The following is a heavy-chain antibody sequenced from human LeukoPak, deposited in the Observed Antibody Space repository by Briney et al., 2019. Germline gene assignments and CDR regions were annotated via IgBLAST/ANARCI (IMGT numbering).Heavy chain of an antibody. CDR2: INPNSGDR. CDR3: AREGWDQRDTAAFDH. V-gene: IGHV1-2*02. CDR1: GYIFTGHY. D-gene: IGHD6-19*01. Sequence: ASVKVSCKASGYIFTGHYMHWARPAPGQGLEWMGWINPNSGDRNSAQKFQGRVTMTRDTSISTLYMELSSLGPDDTAVYYCAREGWDQRDTAAFDHWGQGTLVTVSS. J-gene: IGHJ4*02.